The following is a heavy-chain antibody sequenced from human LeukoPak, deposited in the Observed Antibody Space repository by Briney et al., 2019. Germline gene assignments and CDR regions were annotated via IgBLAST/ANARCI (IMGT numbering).Heavy chain of an antibody. J-gene: IGHJ5*02. CDR1: GFPFSDYY. D-gene: IGHD3-3*01. CDR3: AGAGGVFGFLVFP. Sequence: GGSLRLSCAASGFPFSDYYMSWIRQAPGKGLEWVSYISSSGSTIYYADSVKGRFTISRDDAKNSLSLQMNSLRAEDTAVCYGAGAGGVFGFLVFPWGQGTLVTVSS. V-gene: IGHV3-11*04. CDR2: ISSSGSTI.